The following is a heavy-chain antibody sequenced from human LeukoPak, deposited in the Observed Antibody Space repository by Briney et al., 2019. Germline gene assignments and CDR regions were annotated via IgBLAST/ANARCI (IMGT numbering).Heavy chain of an antibody. V-gene: IGHV4-34*01. D-gene: IGHD2-2*01. CDR2: INHSGST. Sequence: SETLSLTCAVYGGSFSGYYWSWIRQPPGKGLEWIGEINHSGSTNYNPSLKSRVTISVDTSKNQFSLKLSSVTAADTAVYYCARAEEVVLAAYIDYWGQGTLVTVSS. CDR3: ARAEEVVLAAYIDY. J-gene: IGHJ4*02. CDR1: GGSFSGYY.